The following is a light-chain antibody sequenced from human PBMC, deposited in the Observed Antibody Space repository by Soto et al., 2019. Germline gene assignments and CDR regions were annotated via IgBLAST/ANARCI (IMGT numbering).Light chain of an antibody. CDR3: SSYTSSSTLYV. J-gene: IGLJ1*01. Sequence: QSVLTQPASVSGSPGQSITISCTGTSSDVGGYNYVSWYQQHPGKAPKLMIYDVSNRPSGVSNRFSGSKSGNTASLTISGIQADDEADYYCSSYTSSSTLYVFGTGTKLTVL. CDR1: SSDVGGYNY. V-gene: IGLV2-14*01. CDR2: DVS.